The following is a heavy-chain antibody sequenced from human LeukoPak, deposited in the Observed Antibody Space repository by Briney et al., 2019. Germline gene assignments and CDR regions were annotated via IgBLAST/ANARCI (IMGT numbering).Heavy chain of an antibody. CDR2: ISWDGGST. J-gene: IGHJ6*03. CDR1: GFPLEEYT. CDR3: AKGNYYYMDV. Sequence: PGGSLRLPCAASGFPLEEYTMNWSGQAPGKCLEWVSLISWDGGSTYYADSVKGRFTISRDNSKNSLYLQMNSLRTEDTALYYCAKGNYYYMDVWGKGTTVTVSS. V-gene: IGHV3-43*01.